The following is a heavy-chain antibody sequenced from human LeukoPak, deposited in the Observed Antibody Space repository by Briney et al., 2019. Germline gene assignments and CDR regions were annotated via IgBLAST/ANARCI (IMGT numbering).Heavy chain of an antibody. Sequence: PSQTLSLTCTVSGGSISSGGDYWSWIRQPPGKGLEWIGYIYHSGSTYYNPSLKSRVTISVDRSKIQFSLKLSSVTAADTAVYYCASGGKYFDYWGQGTLVTVSS. J-gene: IGHJ4*02. CDR1: GGSISSGGDY. CDR3: ASGGKYFDY. V-gene: IGHV4-30-2*01. D-gene: IGHD3-16*01. CDR2: IYHSGST.